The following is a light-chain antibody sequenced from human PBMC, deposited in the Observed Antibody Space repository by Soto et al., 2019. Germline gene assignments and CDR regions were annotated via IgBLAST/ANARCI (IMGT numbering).Light chain of an antibody. CDR2: EVS. CDR3: SSYTSSSTLYV. J-gene: IGLJ1*01. Sequence: QSVLTQPASVSGSPGQSITISCTGTSSDVGCYNYVSWYQQHPGKAPKLMIYEVSNRPSGVSNRFSGSKSGNTASLTISGLQAEDEADYSCSSYTSSSTLYVFGTGTKVTAL. CDR1: SSDVGCYNY. V-gene: IGLV2-14*01.